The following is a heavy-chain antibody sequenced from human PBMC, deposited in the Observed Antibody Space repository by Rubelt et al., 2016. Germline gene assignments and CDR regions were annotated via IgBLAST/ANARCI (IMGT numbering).Heavy chain of an antibody. CDR3: ARHPGYSSSPVDY. CDR2: IYYSGST. CDR1: GGSISSYY. D-gene: IGHD6-13*01. J-gene: IGHJ4*02. Sequence: QVQLQESGPGLVKPSETLSLTCTVSGGSISSYYWSWIRQPPGKGLEWIGYIYYSGSTNYNPSLNVRVTISVDTSRNQFSLKLSSVTAADTAVYYCARHPGYSSSPVDYWGQGTLVTVSS. V-gene: IGHV4-59*08.